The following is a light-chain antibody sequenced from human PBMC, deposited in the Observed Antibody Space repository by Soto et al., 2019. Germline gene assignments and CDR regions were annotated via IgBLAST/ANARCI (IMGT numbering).Light chain of an antibody. CDR2: DVR. J-gene: IGLJ2*01. CDR1: SSDIGAYNY. V-gene: IGLV2-14*03. CDR3: SSYTTISTLVV. Sequence: QSALTQPATVSGSPGQSITISCTGTSSDIGAYNYVSWYQQHPGKAPKLMIYDVRHRPSGGSNRFSGSKSGNTASLTISGLQAEHEADYYCSSYTTISTLVVFGGGTKVTVL.